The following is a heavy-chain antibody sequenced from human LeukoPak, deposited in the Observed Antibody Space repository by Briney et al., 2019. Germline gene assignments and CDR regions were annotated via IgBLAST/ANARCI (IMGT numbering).Heavy chain of an antibody. CDR1: VYTLTELS. Sequence: ASVKVSCKVSVYTLTELSMHWVRQAPGKGPEWMGGFDPEDGETIYAQKFQGRVTMTEDTSTDTAYMELSSLRSEDTAVYYCARGVRSDCYSCFDYWGQGTLVTVSS. CDR3: ARGVRSDCYSCFDY. V-gene: IGHV1-24*01. CDR2: FDPEDGET. D-gene: IGHD2-15*01. J-gene: IGHJ4*02.